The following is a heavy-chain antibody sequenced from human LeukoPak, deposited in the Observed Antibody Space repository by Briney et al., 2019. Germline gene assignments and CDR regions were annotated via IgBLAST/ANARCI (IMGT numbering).Heavy chain of an antibody. CDR2: INPNSGGT. D-gene: IGHD5-12*01. CDR3: ARGVGIVATMVWFDP. V-gene: IGHV1-2*02. J-gene: IGHJ5*02. Sequence: GASVKVSCKASGYTFTGYYMHWVRPAPGQGLEWMGWINPNSGGTNDAQKFQGRVTMTRDTSISTAYLELSRLRSDDTAVYYCARGVGIVATMVWFDPWGQGTLVTVSS. CDR1: GYTFTGYY.